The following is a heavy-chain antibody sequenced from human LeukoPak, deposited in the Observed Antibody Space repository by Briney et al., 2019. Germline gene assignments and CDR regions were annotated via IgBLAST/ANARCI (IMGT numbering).Heavy chain of an antibody. CDR1: GYTFTGYY. J-gene: IGHJ4*02. CDR3: ARGYCSSTSCYYYFDY. CDR2: INPNSGGT. Sequence: ASVKVSCKASGYTFTGYYMHWVRQAPGQGLEWMGWINPNSGGTNYAQKFQGRVTMTGDTSISTAYMELSRLRSDDTAVYYCARGYCSSTSCYYYFDYWGQGTLVTVSS. D-gene: IGHD2-2*01. V-gene: IGHV1-2*02.